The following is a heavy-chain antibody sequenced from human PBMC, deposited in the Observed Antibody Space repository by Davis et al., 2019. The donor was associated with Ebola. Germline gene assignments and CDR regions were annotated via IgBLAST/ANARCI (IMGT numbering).Heavy chain of an antibody. V-gene: IGHV3-23*01. Sequence: GESLKISCAASGFTFSSYAMSWVRQAPGKGLEWVSVISGSGGGTYYGDSVKGRFTISRDNSKNTLYLEMRSLRREDAAVYYCARGRDIVVVVAATPYFDYWGQGTLVTVSS. D-gene: IGHD2-15*01. J-gene: IGHJ4*02. CDR2: ISGSGGGT. CDR1: GFTFSSYA. CDR3: ARGRDIVVVVAATPYFDY.